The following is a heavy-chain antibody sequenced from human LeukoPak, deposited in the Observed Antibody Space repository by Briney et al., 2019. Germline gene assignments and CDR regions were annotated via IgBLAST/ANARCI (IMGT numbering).Heavy chain of an antibody. CDR1: GFTFSSYA. CDR3: AKDGSRIAVAGTGNY. D-gene: IGHD6-19*01. J-gene: IGHJ4*02. V-gene: IGHV3-23*01. CDR2: ISGSGGST. Sequence: PGGSLRLSCAASGFTFSSYAMSWVRQAPGKGLEGVSAISGSGGSTYYADSVKGRFTISRDNSKTTLYLQMNSLRAEDTAVYYCAKDGSRIAVAGTGNYWGQGTLVTVSS.